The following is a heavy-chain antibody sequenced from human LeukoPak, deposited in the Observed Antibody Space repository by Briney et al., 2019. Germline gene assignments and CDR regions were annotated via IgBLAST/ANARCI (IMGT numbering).Heavy chain of an antibody. J-gene: IGHJ2*01. CDR3: ARRIQLWTYWHFDL. V-gene: IGHV4-59*08. CDR1: GGSITGYS. Sequence: SETLSLTCSVSGGSITGYSWGWIRQPPGKGLECIGYVFDSGTTNHNPSLKRRVTTSVDTSKNQFSLGLTSVTTPGTAVYYLARRIQLWTYWHFDLWGRGTLVTVSS. CDR2: VFDSGTT. D-gene: IGHD5-18*01.